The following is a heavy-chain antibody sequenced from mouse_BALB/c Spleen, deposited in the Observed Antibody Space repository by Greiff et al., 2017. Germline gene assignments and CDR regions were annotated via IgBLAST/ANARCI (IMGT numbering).Heavy chain of an antibody. D-gene: IGHD1-1*01. CDR2: ISYSGST. CDR3: ARDYGSSYAMDY. Sequence: DVKLQESGPGLVKPSQSLSLTCTVTGYSITSDHAWNWIRQFPGNKLEWMGYISYSGSTSYNPSLKSRTSITRDTSKNQFFLQLNSVTTEDTATYCCARDYGSSYAMDYWGQGTSVTVSS. V-gene: IGHV3-2*02. J-gene: IGHJ4*01. CDR1: GYSITSDHA.